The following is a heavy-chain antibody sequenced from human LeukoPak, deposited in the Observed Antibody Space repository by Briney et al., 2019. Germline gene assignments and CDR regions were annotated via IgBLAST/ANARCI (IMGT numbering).Heavy chain of an antibody. V-gene: IGHV4-34*01. CDR2: INHSGST. CDR3: ARRRIAAAGFDY. D-gene: IGHD6-13*01. Sequence: SETLSLTCAVYGVSFSGYYWSWIRQPPGKGLEWIGEINHSGSTNYNPSLKSRVTISVDTSKNQFSLKLSSVTAADTAVYYCARRRIAAAGFDYWGQGTLVTVSS. CDR1: GVSFSGYY. J-gene: IGHJ4*02.